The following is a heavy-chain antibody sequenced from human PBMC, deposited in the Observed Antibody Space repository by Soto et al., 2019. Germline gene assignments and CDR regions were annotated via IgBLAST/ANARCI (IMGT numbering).Heavy chain of an antibody. CDR2: IYGSGNT. J-gene: IGHJ4*02. CDR3: AREVWDVVRYFDY. V-gene: IGHV4-30-2*06. CDR1: GDSISRGYYS. Sequence: KSSETLSLTCSVSGDSISRGYYSWNWFRQSPGKGLEWIGYIYGSGNTFYNPSLRSRVTISVDRSKNQFSLKLTSVTAADTAVYYCAREVWDVVRYFDYWGQGILVTVSS. D-gene: IGHD1-26*01.